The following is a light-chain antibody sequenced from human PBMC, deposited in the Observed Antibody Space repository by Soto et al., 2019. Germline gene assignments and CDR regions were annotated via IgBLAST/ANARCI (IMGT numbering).Light chain of an antibody. CDR2: LNSDGSH. CDR1: SGHSSYA. V-gene: IGLV4-69*01. J-gene: IGLJ3*02. Sequence: QLVLTQSPSASASLGASVKLTCTLSSGHSSYAIAWHQQQPEKGPRYLMKLNSDGSHSKGDGIPDRFSGSSSGDERYLTISSLQSEDEADYYCQTWGTGSHGVFGGGTKLTVL. CDR3: QTWGTGSHGV.